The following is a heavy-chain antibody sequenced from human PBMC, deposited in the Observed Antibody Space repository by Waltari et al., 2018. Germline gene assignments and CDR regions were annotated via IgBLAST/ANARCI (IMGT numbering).Heavy chain of an antibody. D-gene: IGHD2-15*01. CDR3: ARLGGNWVGRALDY. J-gene: IGHJ4*02. Sequence: QVQLQQWGAGLLKPSETLSLTCAVYGGSFSGYYWSWIRQPPGKGLEWIGEINHSGSTNYNPSLKSRVTISVDTSKNQFSLKLSSVTAADTAVYYCARLGGNWVGRALDYWGQGTLVTVSS. V-gene: IGHV4-34*01. CDR1: GGSFSGYY. CDR2: INHSGST.